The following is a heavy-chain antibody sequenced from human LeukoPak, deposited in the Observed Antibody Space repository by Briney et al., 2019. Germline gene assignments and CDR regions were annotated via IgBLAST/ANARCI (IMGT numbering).Heavy chain of an antibody. Sequence: ASVKVSCKASGYTFTSYDINWVRQATGQGLEWMGWMNPNSGNTGYAQKFQGRVTMTRNTSISTAYMELSSVTAADTAVYYCARLRGATVAHNWFDPWGQGTLVTVSS. V-gene: IGHV1-8*01. CDR3: ARLRGATVAHNWFDP. CDR1: GYTFTSYD. J-gene: IGHJ5*02. CDR2: MNPNSGNT. D-gene: IGHD6-19*01.